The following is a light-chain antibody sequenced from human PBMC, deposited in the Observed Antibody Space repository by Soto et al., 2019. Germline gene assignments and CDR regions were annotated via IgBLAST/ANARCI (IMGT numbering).Light chain of an antibody. CDR2: DES. CDR3: QQCRNWPLT. V-gene: IGKV3-15*01. CDR1: QNVYNN. J-gene: IGKJ4*01. Sequence: EIVMTQSPATLSVSPGEGATLSCKASQNVYNNVAWYQQRPGQPPTLLLYDESTRATGISARFSGSGYGTEFTLSISSLQSEDFAVYVCQQCRNWPLTFGGGTKVEI.